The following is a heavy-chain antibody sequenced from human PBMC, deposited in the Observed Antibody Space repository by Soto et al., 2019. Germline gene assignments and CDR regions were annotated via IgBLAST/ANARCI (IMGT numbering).Heavy chain of an antibody. CDR3: AGVYYCVSSGQYDTDYYYGMDV. D-gene: IGHD3-22*01. CDR1: GYSFTSYW. Sequence: PGESLKISCKGSGYSFTSYWIGWVRQMPGKGLEWMGIIYPGDSDTRYSPSFQGQVTISADKSISTAYLQWSSLKASDTAMYYCAGVYYCVSSGQYDTDYYYGMDVWGQGTTVTISS. J-gene: IGHJ6*02. V-gene: IGHV5-51*01. CDR2: IYPGDSDT.